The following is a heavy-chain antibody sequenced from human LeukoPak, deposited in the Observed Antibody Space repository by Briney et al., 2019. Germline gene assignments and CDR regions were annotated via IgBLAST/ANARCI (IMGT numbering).Heavy chain of an antibody. V-gene: IGHV3-49*04. CDR2: IRSKDYGGTT. CDR1: GFTFGDYA. D-gene: IGHD4-17*01. CDR3: TRDRWGGDYISRGMDV. Sequence: GSLRLSCTASGFTFGDYAISWVRQAPGKGLEWVGFIRSKDYGGTTDYAASVKGRFIISRDDSKSIAYLQMNSLKTEDTAVYYCTRDRWGGDYISRGMDVWGKGTTVTISS. J-gene: IGHJ6*04.